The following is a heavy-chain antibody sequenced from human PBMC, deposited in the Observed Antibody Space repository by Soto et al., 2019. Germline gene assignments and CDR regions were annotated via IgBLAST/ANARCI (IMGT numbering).Heavy chain of an antibody. CDR1: GGSIGRNSYY. CDR3: ARHDWNGVDY. D-gene: IGHD1-1*01. J-gene: IGHJ4*02. CDR2: IYYSGST. Sequence: QMQLQESGPGLVKPSETLSLTCTVSGGSIGRNSYYWGWIRQPPGKGLEWIGSIYYSGSTYYNPSLKSRVTISVDTSKYLFSLKLSSVTAADTAVYYCARHDWNGVDYWGQGTLVTVSS. V-gene: IGHV4-39*01.